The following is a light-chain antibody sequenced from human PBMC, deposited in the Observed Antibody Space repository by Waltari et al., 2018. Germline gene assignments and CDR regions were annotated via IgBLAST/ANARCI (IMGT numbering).Light chain of an antibody. V-gene: IGKV1-9*01. CDR2: AAS. CDR3: QQLNSYQWT. Sequence: IQLTQSPYSLPASVGDRVTITCPASQGISNYLACYQQKPGKAPKLLIYAASTLQSGVSSRFSGSGSGTDFTLTISSLQPEDFATYYCQQLNSYQWTFGQGTKVEIK. J-gene: IGKJ1*01. CDR1: QGISNY.